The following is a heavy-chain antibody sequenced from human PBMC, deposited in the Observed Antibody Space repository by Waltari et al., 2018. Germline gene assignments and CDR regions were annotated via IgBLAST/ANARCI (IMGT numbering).Heavy chain of an antibody. CDR2: IDSGGSST. D-gene: IGHD3-10*01. V-gene: IGHV3-23*03. CDR1: GFTFSSYA. Sequence: EVQLLESGGGLVQPGGSLRLSCAASGFTFSSYALSWVRQAPGKGLEWVSVIDSGGSSTYYADSVKGRFTISRDNSKNTLYLQMNSLRAEDTAVYYCAKGWIRERGAFDIWGQGTMVTVSS. CDR3: AKGWIRERGAFDI. J-gene: IGHJ3*02.